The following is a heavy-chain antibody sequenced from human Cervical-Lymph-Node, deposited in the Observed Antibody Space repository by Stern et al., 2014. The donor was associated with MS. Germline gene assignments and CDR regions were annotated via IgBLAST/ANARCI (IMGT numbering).Heavy chain of an antibody. D-gene: IGHD4-17*01. CDR2: IVPLFGKP. V-gene: IGHV1-69*01. CDR1: GGTFSNYA. Sequence: VQLVQSGAEVKKPGSSVKVSCKASGGTFSNYATSWVRQAPGQGLEWMGGIVPLFGKPNYAQKFQGRVTSTADESTSTAYMDLSRLRSEDTAVYYCASPLTATSVPFGYYGMDVWGQGTTVTVS. CDR3: ASPLTATSVPFGYYGMDV. J-gene: IGHJ6*02.